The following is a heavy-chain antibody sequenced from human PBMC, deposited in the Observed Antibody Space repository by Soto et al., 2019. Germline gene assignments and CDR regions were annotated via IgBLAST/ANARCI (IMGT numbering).Heavy chain of an antibody. CDR1: GFTVSSNY. D-gene: IGHD3-10*01. CDR3: ARDPSKEFGMDV. J-gene: IGHJ6*02. V-gene: IGHV3-53*01. CDR2: IYSGGST. Sequence: DVQLLESGGGLIQPGGSLRLSCAASGFTVSSNYMNWVRQAPGKGLEWVSIIYSGGSTYYADSVKGRFTISRYNSKNTLYLQMNSLRAYDTAVYYCARDPSKEFGMDVWGQGTTVTVSS.